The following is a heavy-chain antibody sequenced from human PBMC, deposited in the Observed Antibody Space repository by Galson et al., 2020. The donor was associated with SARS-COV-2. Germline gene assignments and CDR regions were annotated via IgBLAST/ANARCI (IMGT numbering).Heavy chain of an antibody. V-gene: IGHV4-39*01. CDR3: ARHKLRFLEWLSPREGNWFDP. CDR1: GGSISSSSYY. CDR2: IYYSGST. J-gene: IGHJ5*02. D-gene: IGHD3-3*01. Sequence: SETLSLTCTVSGGSISSSSYYWGWIRQPPGKGLEWIGSIYYSGSTYYNPSLKSRVTISVDTSKNQFSLKLSSVTAADTAVYYCARHKLRFLEWLSPREGNWFDPWGQGTLVTVSS.